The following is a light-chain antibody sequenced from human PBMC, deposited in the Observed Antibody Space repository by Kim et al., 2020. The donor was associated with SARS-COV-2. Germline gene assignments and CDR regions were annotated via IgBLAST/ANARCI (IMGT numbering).Light chain of an antibody. CDR2: DAS. J-gene: IGKJ1*01. V-gene: IGKV1-5*01. CDR3: QQYNGYWT. Sequence: SASVGDRITITGRASQSIDNCLAWYQQKPGKAPKLLIFDASALDSRVPRRFSGSGSGTDFTLTISSLQVEDFATYYCQQYNGYWTFGQGTKVDIK. CDR1: QSIDNC.